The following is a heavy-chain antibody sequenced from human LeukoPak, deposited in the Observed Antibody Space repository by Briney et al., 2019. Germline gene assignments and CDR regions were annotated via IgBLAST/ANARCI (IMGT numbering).Heavy chain of an antibody. CDR1: GYSISSGYY. J-gene: IGHJ4*02. V-gene: IGHV4-38-2*02. CDR3: ARDQGSSYLY. CDR2: IYHSGST. D-gene: IGHD6-13*01. Sequence: SETLSLTCTVSGYSISSGYYWGWIRQPPGKGLEWIGSIYHSGSTYYNPSLKSRVTISVDTSKNQFSLKLSSVTAADTAVYYCARDQGSSYLYWGQGTLVTVSS.